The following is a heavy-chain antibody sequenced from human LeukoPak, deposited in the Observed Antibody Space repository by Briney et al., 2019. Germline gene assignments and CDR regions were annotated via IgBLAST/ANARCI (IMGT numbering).Heavy chain of an antibody. D-gene: IGHD1-7*01. Sequence: ASVKVSCKASGYTFTSYDINWVRQATGQGLEWMGWMNPNSGNTGYAQKFQGRVTITRNTSISTAYMELSSLRSEDTAVYYCARGQIGITGTPIIDYWGQGTLVTVSS. CDR3: ARGQIGITGTPIIDY. CDR2: MNPNSGNT. J-gene: IGHJ4*02. CDR1: GYTFTSYD. V-gene: IGHV1-8*03.